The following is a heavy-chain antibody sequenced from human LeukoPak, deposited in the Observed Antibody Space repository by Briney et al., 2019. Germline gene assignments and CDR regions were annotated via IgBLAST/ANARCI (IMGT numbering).Heavy chain of an antibody. Sequence: GGFLRLSCAASGFTFSTYWMHWVRQAPGKGLVWVSRFNSDARSAYYADSVKGRFTISRDNAKNTLYLQMNSLRAEDTAVYYCARGRYYLDSWGQGTLVTVSS. V-gene: IGHV3-74*01. CDR3: ARGRYYLDS. D-gene: IGHD4-17*01. J-gene: IGHJ4*02. CDR2: FNSDARSA. CDR1: GFTFSTYW.